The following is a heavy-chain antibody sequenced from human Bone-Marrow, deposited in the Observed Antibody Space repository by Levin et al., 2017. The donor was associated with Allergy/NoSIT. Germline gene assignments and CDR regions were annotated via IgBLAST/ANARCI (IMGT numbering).Heavy chain of an antibody. CDR3: ARDSRWNDALEIYGVDV. CDR1: GGSISTTGYY. V-gene: IGHV4-31*03. J-gene: IGHJ6*02. Sequence: PSETLSLTCTVSGGSISTTGYYWSWIRQHPGKGLEWIGYMYYSGSSDYNPALKSRVTISVDTSRNQFSLKLTSVTAPDTAVYYCARDSRWNDALEIYGVDVWGQGITVTVSS. CDR2: MYYSGSS. D-gene: IGHD1-1*01.